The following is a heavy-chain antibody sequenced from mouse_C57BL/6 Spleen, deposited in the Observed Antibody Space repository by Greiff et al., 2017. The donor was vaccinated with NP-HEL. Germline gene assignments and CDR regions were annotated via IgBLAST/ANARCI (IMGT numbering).Heavy chain of an antibody. D-gene: IGHD2-4*01. CDR3: ARLFYYDYDGAWFAY. V-gene: IGHV5-9*01. Sequence: EVKLVESGGGLVKPGGSLKLSCAASGFTFSSYTMSWVRQTPEKRLEWVATISGGGGNTYYPDSVKGRFTISRDNAKNTLYLQMSSLRSEDTALYYCARLFYYDYDGAWFAYWGQGTLVTVSA. CDR2: ISGGGGNT. CDR1: GFTFSSYT. J-gene: IGHJ3*01.